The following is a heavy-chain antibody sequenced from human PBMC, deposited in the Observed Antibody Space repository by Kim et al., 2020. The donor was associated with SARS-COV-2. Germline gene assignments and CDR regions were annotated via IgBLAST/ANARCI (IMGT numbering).Heavy chain of an antibody. Sequence: GGSLRLSCAASEFIFSRYSMNWVRQAPGKGLEWVSTISRNSDYIYYAESLEGRFTISRDNAKNSVYLQMNSLRVDDTAMYYCARDLSLGRPGGFDYWGQGALVTVSS. CDR3: ARDLSLGRPGGFDY. V-gene: IGHV3-21*01. CDR1: EFIFSRYS. CDR2: ISRNSDYI. D-gene: IGHD3-10*01. J-gene: IGHJ4*02.